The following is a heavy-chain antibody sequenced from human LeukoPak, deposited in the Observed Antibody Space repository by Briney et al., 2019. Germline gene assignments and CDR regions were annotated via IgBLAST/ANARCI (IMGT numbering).Heavy chain of an antibody. CDR1: GGSFSGYY. V-gene: IGHV4-34*01. CDR3: ARVYDCSSTSCYYYFDY. J-gene: IGHJ4*02. CDR2: INHSGST. D-gene: IGHD2-2*01. Sequence: PSETLSLTCAVYGGSFSGYYWSWIRQPPGKGLEWIGEINHSGSTNYNPSLKSRVTISVDTPKNQFSLKLSSVTAADTAVYYCARVYDCSSTSCYYYFDYWGQGTLVTVSS.